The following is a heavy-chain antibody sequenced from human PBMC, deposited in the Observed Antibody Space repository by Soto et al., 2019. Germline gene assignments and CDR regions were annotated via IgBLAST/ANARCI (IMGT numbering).Heavy chain of an antibody. D-gene: IGHD1-26*01. Sequence: ASVKVSCKASGYTFTSYGISWVRQAPGQGLEWMGWISAYNGNTNYAQKLQGRVTMTTDTSTSTAYMELRSLRSDDTAGFYCARKEGEWELQVSYYFDYWGQGTLVTVSS. J-gene: IGHJ4*02. CDR1: GYTFTSYG. CDR2: ISAYNGNT. CDR3: ARKEGEWELQVSYYFDY. V-gene: IGHV1-18*01.